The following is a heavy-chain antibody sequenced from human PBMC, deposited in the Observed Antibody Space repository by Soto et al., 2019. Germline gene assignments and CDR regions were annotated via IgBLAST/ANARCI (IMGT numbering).Heavy chain of an antibody. Sequence: XATLSLICAVSGGSISSRNWWSWFRQPPGKGLEWIGEFYHSGATNYNPSLKSRVTISPDISKNQFSLILTSVTAADTAVYYCARVSEGFYYGMDVWGQGTTVTVSS. D-gene: IGHD3-3*02. V-gene: IGHV4-4*02. J-gene: IGHJ6*02. CDR1: GGSISSRNW. CDR2: FYHSGAT. CDR3: ARVSEGFYYGMDV.